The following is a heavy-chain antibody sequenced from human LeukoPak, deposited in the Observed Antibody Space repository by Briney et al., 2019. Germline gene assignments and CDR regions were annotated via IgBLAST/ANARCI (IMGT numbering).Heavy chain of an antibody. J-gene: IGHJ1*01. CDR1: GYTLTELS. CDR2: FDPEDGET. D-gene: IGHD3-3*01. Sequence: ASVKVSCKVSGYTLTELSMHWVRQAPGKGLEWMGGFDPEDGETIYAQKFQGRVTMTEDTSTDTAYMELSSLRSEDTAVYYCATVETYYDFWSAQGLQHWGQGTLVTVSS. V-gene: IGHV1-24*01. CDR3: ATVETYYDFWSAQGLQH.